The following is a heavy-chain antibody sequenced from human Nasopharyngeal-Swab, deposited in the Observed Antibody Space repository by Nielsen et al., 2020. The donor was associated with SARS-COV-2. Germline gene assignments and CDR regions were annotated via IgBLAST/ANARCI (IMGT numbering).Heavy chain of an antibody. J-gene: IGHJ2*01. Sequence: SVKVSCKASGGTFSSYAISWVRQAPGRGLKWMGRIIPILGIANYAQKFQGRVTITADKSTSTAYMELSSLRSEDTAVYYCASRISSGSPNWYFDLWGRGTLVTVSS. D-gene: IGHD3-10*01. V-gene: IGHV1-69*04. CDR1: GGTFSSYA. CDR3: ASRISSGSPNWYFDL. CDR2: IIPILGIA.